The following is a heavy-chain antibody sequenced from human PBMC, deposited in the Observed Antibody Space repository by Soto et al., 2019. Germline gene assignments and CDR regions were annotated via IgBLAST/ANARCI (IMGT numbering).Heavy chain of an antibody. CDR1: GFTFSSYG. V-gene: IGHV3-30*18. J-gene: IGHJ4*02. Sequence: GGSLRLSCAASGFTFSSYGMHWVRQAPGKGLEWVAVISYDGSNKYYADSVKGRFTISRDNSKNTLYLQMNSLRAEDTAVYYCAKDSSVVAATFDYWGQGTLVTVSS. D-gene: IGHD2-15*01. CDR2: ISYDGSNK. CDR3: AKDSSVVAATFDY.